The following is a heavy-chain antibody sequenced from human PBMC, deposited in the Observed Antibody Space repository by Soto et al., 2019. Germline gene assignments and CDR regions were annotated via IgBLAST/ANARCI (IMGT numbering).Heavy chain of an antibody. J-gene: IGHJ6*02. CDR3: AKGESDFWSGGPDGMDV. V-gene: IGHV3-30*18. CDR1: GFTFSSYG. CDR2: ISYDGSNK. Sequence: QVQLVESGGGVVQPGRSLRLSCAASGFTFSSYGMHWVRQAPGKGLEWVAVISYDGSNKYYADSVKGRFTISRDNSKNTLYQQMNSLRAEDTAVYYCAKGESDFWSGGPDGMDVWGQGTTVTVSS. D-gene: IGHD3-3*01.